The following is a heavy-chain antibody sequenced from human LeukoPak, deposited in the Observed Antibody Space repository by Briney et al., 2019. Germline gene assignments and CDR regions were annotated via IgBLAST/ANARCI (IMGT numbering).Heavy chain of an antibody. D-gene: IGHD5-24*01. CDR2: IYYSGST. V-gene: IGHV4-59*01. J-gene: IGHJ4*02. CDR1: GGSISSYY. Sequence: KPSETLSLTCTVSGGSISSYYWNWIRQPPGKGLEWTGYIYYSGSTNYNPSLKSRVTISVDTSKNQFSLKLSSVTAADTAVYYCAGGTSKRMASLRPYYFDYWGQGTLVTVSS. CDR3: AGGTSKRMASLRPYYFDY.